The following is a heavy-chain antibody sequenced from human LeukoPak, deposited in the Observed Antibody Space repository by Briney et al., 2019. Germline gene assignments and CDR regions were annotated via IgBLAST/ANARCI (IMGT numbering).Heavy chain of an antibody. CDR1: GGSISSYY. V-gene: IGHV4-59*01. J-gene: IGHJ4*02. CDR3: ARDRYYGRGFFDY. D-gene: IGHD3-10*01. CDR2: IYYSGST. Sequence: SETLSLTCTVSGGSISSYYWSWIRQPPGKGLEWIGYIYYSGSTNYNPSLKSRVTISVDTSKNQFSLKLSSVTAADTAVYYCARDRYYGRGFFDYWGQGTLVTVSS.